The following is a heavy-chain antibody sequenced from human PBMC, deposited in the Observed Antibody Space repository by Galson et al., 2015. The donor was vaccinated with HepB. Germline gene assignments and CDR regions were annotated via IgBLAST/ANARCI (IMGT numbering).Heavy chain of an antibody. J-gene: IGHJ5*02. CDR2: IKSKTDGGTT. Sequence: SLRLSCAASGFTFSNAWMSWVRQAPGKGLEWVGRIKSKTDGGTTDYAAPVKGRFTISRDDSKNTLYLQMNSLKTEDTAVYYCTTDLSNIVVVPAAMSFDPWGQGTLVTVSS. V-gene: IGHV3-15*01. CDR3: TTDLSNIVVVPAAMSFDP. D-gene: IGHD2-2*01. CDR1: GFTFSNAW.